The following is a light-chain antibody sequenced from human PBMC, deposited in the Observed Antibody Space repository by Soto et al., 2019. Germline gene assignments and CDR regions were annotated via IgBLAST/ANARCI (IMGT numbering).Light chain of an antibody. CDR1: SSDVGGYNF. Sequence: QSALTQPPSASGSPGQSVTISCTETSSDVGGYNFVSWYQHHPGRAPQALIYEVYKRPSGVPDRFSGSKSGNTASLTVSGLQTEDEADYYCTSYAGSNNLVVFGGGTQLTVL. CDR2: EVY. CDR3: TSYAGSNNLVV. J-gene: IGLJ3*02. V-gene: IGLV2-8*01.